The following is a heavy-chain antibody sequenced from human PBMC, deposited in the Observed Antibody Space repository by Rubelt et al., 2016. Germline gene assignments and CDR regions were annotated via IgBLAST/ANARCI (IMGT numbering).Heavy chain of an antibody. D-gene: IGHD6-6*01. Sequence: QVQLVQSGAEVKKPGASVKVSCKASGYTFTSYGISWVRQAPGQGLEWMGWISAYNGNTNYAQKLQVRVTMTTDTSTSAAYMELRGLESDDTAGYYCARDRIRIAARQGWYFDLWGRGTLVTVSS. CDR2: ISAYNGNT. J-gene: IGHJ2*01. CDR3: ARDRIRIAARQGWYFDL. CDR1: GYTFTSYG. V-gene: IGHV1-18*01.